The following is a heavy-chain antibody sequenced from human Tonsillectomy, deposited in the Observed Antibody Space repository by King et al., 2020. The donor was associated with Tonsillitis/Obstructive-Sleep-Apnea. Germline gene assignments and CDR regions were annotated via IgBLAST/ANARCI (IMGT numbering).Heavy chain of an antibody. CDR3: ARDGSVATRPLDY. V-gene: IGHV1-46*01. J-gene: IGHJ4*02. CDR2: INPSGGST. CDR1: GYTFTSYY. Sequence: QLVQSGAEVKKPGASVKVSCKASGYTFTSYYIHWVRQAPGQGLEWMGIINPSGGSTSYAQKFQGRVTMTRDTSTSTVYMELSSLRSEETTVYYCARDGSVATRPLDYWGQGTLVTVSS. D-gene: IGHD6-6*01.